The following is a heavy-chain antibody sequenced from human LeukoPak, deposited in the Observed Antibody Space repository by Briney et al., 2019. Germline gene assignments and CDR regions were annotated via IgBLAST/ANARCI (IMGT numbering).Heavy chain of an antibody. CDR2: ISDYNGNT. J-gene: IGHJ5*02. V-gene: IGHV1-18*01. D-gene: IGHD4-11*01. CDR1: GYTFTSYG. Sequence: ASVKVSCKASGYTFTSYGISWVRQAPGQGLEWMGWISDYNGNTNYAQKLQGRVTMTTDTSTSTAYMELRSLRSDDTAVYYCARDLYRNSLPVSWFDPWGQGTLVTVSS. CDR3: ARDLYRNSLPVSWFDP.